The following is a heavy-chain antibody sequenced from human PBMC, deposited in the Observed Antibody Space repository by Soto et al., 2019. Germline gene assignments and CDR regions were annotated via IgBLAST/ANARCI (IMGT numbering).Heavy chain of an antibody. CDR1: GYTFTSYG. V-gene: IGHV1-18*04. CDR2: ISAYNGNT. CDR3: ARDPSATDGYDSSGYNWFDP. D-gene: IGHD3-22*01. Sequence: ASVKVSCPASGYTFTSYGISLVRKAPGQGLEWMGWISAYNGNTNYGQKLQGRVTMTTDTATSTAYMELRSLSSDDTAVYYCARDPSATDGYDSSGYNWFDPWGQGTLVTVSS. J-gene: IGHJ5*02.